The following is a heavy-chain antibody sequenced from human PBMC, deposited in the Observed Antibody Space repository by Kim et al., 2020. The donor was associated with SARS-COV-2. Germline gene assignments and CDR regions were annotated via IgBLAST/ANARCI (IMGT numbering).Heavy chain of an antibody. Sequence: GGSLRLSCAASGFTFKSHGMHWVRQAPGKGLEWVAVIWYDGGNKYYTDSVKGRFTISRDNSKSTVYLQMDSLRVEDTALYYCARDGYSDFGAVDIWGQGT. CDR2: IWYDGGNK. CDR3: ARDGYSDFGAVDI. D-gene: IGHD4-17*01. V-gene: IGHV3-33*01. CDR1: GFTFKSHG. J-gene: IGHJ3*02.